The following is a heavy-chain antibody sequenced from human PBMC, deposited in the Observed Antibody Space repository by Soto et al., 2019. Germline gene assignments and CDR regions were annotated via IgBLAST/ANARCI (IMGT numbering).Heavy chain of an antibody. CDR2: IRSKAYGGTT. V-gene: IGHV3-49*04. J-gene: IGHJ6*02. CDR1: RFTFGHYA. CDR3: TRGYDSSGYMDV. D-gene: IGHD3-22*01. Sequence: PGGSLRLSCTASRFTFGHYALSWVRQAPGKGLEWVGFIRSKAYGGTTEYAASVKGRFSISRDDSKSIAYLQMDSLMTEDTAVYYCTRGYDSSGYMDVWGQGTTVTVSS.